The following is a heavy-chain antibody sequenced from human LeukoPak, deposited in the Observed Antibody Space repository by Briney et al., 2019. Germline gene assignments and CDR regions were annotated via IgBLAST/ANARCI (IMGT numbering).Heavy chain of an antibody. D-gene: IGHD2/OR15-2a*01. J-gene: IGHJ4*02. CDR1: GYTFTSNY. V-gene: IGHV1-46*01. Sequence: GASVKVSCKAFGYTFTSNYMHWVRQAPGQGPEWMGVISPSGGSTTYAQKFQGRVTLTRDMSTSTAYMELKSLGSDDTAVYYCARGSYIRGRLSVGFDYWGQGTLVTVSS. CDR2: ISPSGGST. CDR3: ARGSYIRGRLSVGFDY.